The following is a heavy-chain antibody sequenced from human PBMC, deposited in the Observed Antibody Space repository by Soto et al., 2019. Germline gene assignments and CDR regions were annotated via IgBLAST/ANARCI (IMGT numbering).Heavy chain of an antibody. CDR1: GLDFSSEG. CDR2: ISGSGRTI. D-gene: IGHD1-26*01. CDR3: AKVGPSYYYGMDV. J-gene: IGHJ6*02. V-gene: IGHV3-23*01. Sequence: HPGGSLRLSCAASGLDFSSEGMCWVRQSPGKGLEWVSSISGSGRTIYHADSMRGRFAISRDNSKNSLYLQLNNLRVDDTAVYYCAKVGPSYYYGMDVWGQGTTVTVSS.